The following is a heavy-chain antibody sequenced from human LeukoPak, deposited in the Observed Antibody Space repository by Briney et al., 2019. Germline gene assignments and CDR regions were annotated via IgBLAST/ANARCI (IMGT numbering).Heavy chain of an antibody. CDR3: ARSRAFNSGAFDP. Sequence: SETLSLTCTVSGASFSSASYWSWIRQPPGKGVEWIAHIYNGVNTNYNPSLKSRVTISVDTSKNQFSLRLNSVTAADTAVYYCARSRAFNSGAFDPWGQGSLVTVSS. J-gene: IGHJ5*02. CDR2: IYNGVNT. D-gene: IGHD1-26*01. V-gene: IGHV4-61*01. CDR1: GASFSSASY.